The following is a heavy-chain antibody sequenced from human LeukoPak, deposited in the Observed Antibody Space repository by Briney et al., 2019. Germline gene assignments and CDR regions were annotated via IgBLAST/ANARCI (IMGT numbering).Heavy chain of an antibody. J-gene: IGHJ3*02. CDR3: AKDGGYGDYVSYAFDI. Sequence: GGSLRLSCAASGFTFDDYAMHWVRQAPGKGLEWVSLISWDGGSTYYADSVKGRFTISRDNSKNSLYLQMNSLRAEDTALYYCAKDGGYGDYVSYAFDIWGQGTMVTVSS. V-gene: IGHV3-43D*03. CDR1: GFTFDDYA. D-gene: IGHD4-17*01. CDR2: ISWDGGST.